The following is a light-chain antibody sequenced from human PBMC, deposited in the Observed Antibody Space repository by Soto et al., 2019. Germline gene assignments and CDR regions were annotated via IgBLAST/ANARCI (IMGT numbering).Light chain of an antibody. V-gene: IGLV2-14*03. Sequence: QSALTPQASVSKYPGQSIAISCTDNSSDVGGYNYVSWYQQHPGKAPKLMIYDVSNRPSGVSDRFSGSKSGNTASLTISGLQAEDEADYYCSSHTTSSTRVFGTGTKVTVL. J-gene: IGLJ1*01. CDR2: DVS. CDR3: SSHTTSSTRV. CDR1: SSDVGGYNY.